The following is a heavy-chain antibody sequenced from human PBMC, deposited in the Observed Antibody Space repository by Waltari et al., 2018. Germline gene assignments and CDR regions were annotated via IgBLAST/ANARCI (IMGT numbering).Heavy chain of an antibody. V-gene: IGHV1-2*06. D-gene: IGHD2-8*01. CDR1: GYTFTGYY. Sequence: QVQLVQSGAEVKKPGASVKVSCKASGYTFTGYYMHWVRQAPGQGLEWMGRINPNSGGTNYAQKFQGRVTMTRDTSISTAYMELSRLRSDDTAVYYCARESKGYCTNGVCYLGDYWGQGTLVTVSS. J-gene: IGHJ4*02. CDR2: INPNSGGT. CDR3: ARESKGYCTNGVCYLGDY.